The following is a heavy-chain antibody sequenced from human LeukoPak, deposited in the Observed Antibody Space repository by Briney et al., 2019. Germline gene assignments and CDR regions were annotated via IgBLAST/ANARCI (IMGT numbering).Heavy chain of an antibody. V-gene: IGHV3-21*01. CDR2: ISISSNYK. CDR3: ARVAGPRRFGWGDFGSSYMDV. CDR1: GFTFSRYS. Sequence: GGSLRLSYAASGFTFSRYSMNWVRQAPGKGLEWVSSISISSNYKYYPDSLKGRFTISRDNAKNSLYLQMNSLRAEDTAVYYCARVAGPRRFGWGDFGSSYMDVWGKGTTVTISS. J-gene: IGHJ6*03. D-gene: IGHD3-10*01.